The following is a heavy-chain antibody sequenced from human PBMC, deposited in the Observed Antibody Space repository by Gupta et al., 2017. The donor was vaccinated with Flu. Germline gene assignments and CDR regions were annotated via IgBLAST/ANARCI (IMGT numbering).Heavy chain of an antibody. V-gene: IGHV3-23*01. D-gene: IGHD2-2*01. Sequence: EVQLLESGGGLVQPGGSLRLSCAASGFTFSNYAMSWVRQAPGKGLEWVSGISGSGDSKNYADSVKGRFTISRDNSKDTLYLQMNSLRAEDTAVYYCAKARSSTTTSCSNYWGQGTLVTVSS. CDR1: GFTFSNYA. CDR2: ISGSGDSK. CDR3: AKARSSTTTSCSNY. J-gene: IGHJ4*02.